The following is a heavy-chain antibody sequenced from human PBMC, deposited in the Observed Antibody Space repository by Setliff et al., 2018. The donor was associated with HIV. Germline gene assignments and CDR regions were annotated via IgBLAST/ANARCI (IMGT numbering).Heavy chain of an antibody. J-gene: IGHJ6*03. D-gene: IGHD5-12*01. CDR1: GFTFSDYT. CDR3: ARGIRSGYDRYYMDV. CDR2: ISTSSRYI. V-gene: IGHV3-21*01. Sequence: GGSLRLSCAASGFTFSDYTISWVRQAPGKGPECVSSISTSSRYIYYQDSVKGRFTISRDNAKNSVYLQMTSLRAEDTAVYYCARGIRSGYDRYYMDVWGKGTTVTVSS.